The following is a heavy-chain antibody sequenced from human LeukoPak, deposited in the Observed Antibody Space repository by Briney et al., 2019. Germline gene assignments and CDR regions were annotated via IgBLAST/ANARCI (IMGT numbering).Heavy chain of an antibody. J-gene: IGHJ6*02. V-gene: IGHV1-69*05. Sequence: GASVKVSCKASGGTFSSYAITWVRQAPGQGLEWMGGIIPLFGTPNYAQKLQGRVTMTTDTSTSTAYMELRSLRSDDTAVYYCARAGLLLWFGNYGMDVWGQGTTVTVSS. CDR2: IIPLFGTP. CDR3: ARAGLLLWFGNYGMDV. CDR1: GGTFSSYA. D-gene: IGHD3-10*01.